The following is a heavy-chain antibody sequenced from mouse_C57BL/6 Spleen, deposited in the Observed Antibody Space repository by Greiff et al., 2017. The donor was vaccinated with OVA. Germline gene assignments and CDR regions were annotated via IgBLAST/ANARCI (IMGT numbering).Heavy chain of an antibody. Sequence: QVQLKQPGAELVKPGASVKLSCKASGYTFTSYWMHWVKQRPGRGLEWIGRIDPNSGGTKYNEKFKSKATLTVDKPSSTAYMQLSSLTSEDSAVYYCARSNPPDYYGSIYWYFDVWGTGTTVTVSS. CDR2: IDPNSGGT. CDR3: ARSNPPDYYGSIYWYFDV. V-gene: IGHV1-72*01. J-gene: IGHJ1*03. CDR1: GYTFTSYW. D-gene: IGHD1-1*01.